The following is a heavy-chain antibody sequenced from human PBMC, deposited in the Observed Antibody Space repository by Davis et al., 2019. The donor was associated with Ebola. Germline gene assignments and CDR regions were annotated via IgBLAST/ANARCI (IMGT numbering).Heavy chain of an antibody. J-gene: IGHJ4*02. CDR2: ISSSSSYT. Sequence: PGGSLRLSCAASGFTFSDYYMSWIRQAPGKGLEWVSYISSSSSYTNYADSVKGRFTISRDNSKNTLYLQMNSLRAEDTAVYYCAKDLPHIRRDYYDSSGYYPGGFDYWGQGTLVTVSS. CDR1: GFTFSDYY. CDR3: AKDLPHIRRDYYDSSGYYPGGFDY. D-gene: IGHD3-22*01. V-gene: IGHV3-11*06.